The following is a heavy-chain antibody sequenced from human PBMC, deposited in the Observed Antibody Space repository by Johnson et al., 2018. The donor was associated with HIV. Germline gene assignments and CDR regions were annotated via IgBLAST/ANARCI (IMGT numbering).Heavy chain of an antibody. CDR1: GFSFSSYW. Sequence: VQLVESGGGVVQRGGSLRLSCAASGFSFSSYWMSWVRQAPGTGLEWVANIKQDGSEKYYVDSVKGRFTISRDNAKNSLYLQMNSLGAEDTAVYYCAIEVAAVGDAFDIWGQGTMVTVSS. J-gene: IGHJ3*02. V-gene: IGHV3-7*01. CDR2: IKQDGSEK. CDR3: AIEVAAVGDAFDI. D-gene: IGHD6-13*01.